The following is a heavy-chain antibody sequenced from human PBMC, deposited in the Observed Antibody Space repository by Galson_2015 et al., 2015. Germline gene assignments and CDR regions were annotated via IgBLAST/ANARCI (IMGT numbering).Heavy chain of an antibody. CDR2: TYYKSKWYN. CDR3: ARESDAVTPPLLDY. V-gene: IGHV6-1*01. J-gene: IGHJ4*02. Sequence: CAISGDSVSSNSATWNWIRQSPSRGLEWLGRTYYKSKWYNDYAVSVKSRITINPDTSKNQFSLQLNSVTPEDTAVYYCARESDAVTPPLLDYWGQGTQVTVSS. CDR1: GDSVSSNSAT. D-gene: IGHD4-17*01.